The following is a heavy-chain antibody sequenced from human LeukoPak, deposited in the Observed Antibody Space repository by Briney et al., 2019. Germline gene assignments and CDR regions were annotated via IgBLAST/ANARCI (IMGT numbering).Heavy chain of an antibody. CDR1: GFIFSSYS. Sequence: GGSLRLSCAASGFIFSSYSMNWVRQAPGKGLEWVSYISSSSSTMYYAASVKGRFSISRDNAQNSLYLQMNSLRAEDTAVYYCAKDDNYIRFLSWGQGTLVTVSS. CDR3: AKDDNYIRFLS. J-gene: IGHJ5*02. D-gene: IGHD3-16*01. V-gene: IGHV3-48*01. CDR2: ISSSSSTM.